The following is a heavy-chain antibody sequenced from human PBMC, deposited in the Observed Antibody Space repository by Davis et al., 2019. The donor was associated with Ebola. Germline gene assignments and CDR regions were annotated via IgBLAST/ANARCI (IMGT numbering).Heavy chain of an antibody. V-gene: IGHV3-30*03. CDR1: GFTFSSYG. CDR3: ASDSQQWLVYYYGMDV. CDR2: ISYAGNNK. D-gene: IGHD6-19*01. Sequence: GESLKISCAASGFTFSSYGMHWVRQAPGKGLEWVAVISYAGNNKYFADSVKGRFTISRDNSKNTLYLQMNSLSAEDTAVYYCASDSQQWLVYYYGMDVWGQGTTVTVSS. J-gene: IGHJ6*02.